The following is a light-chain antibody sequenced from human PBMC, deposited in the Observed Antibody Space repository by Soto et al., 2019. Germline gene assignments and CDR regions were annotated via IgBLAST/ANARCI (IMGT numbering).Light chain of an antibody. CDR2: EAA. Sequence: EIVLTQSPATLSLSPGDRVTLSCRASQTVVRYLSLYQHSPGQGPRLLVYEAANRATGIPARYRGSGSETDFTLTISSLEPADFAVDAGPQRLHWWITCGQET. CDR1: QTVVRY. CDR3: PQRLHWWIT. J-gene: IGKJ5*01. V-gene: IGKV3-11*01.